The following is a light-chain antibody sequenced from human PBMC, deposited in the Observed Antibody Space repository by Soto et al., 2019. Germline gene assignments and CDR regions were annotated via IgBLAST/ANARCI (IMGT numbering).Light chain of an antibody. CDR1: QGISGW. J-gene: IGKJ2*01. V-gene: IGKV1-12*01. CDR2: ATS. Sequence: DIQMTQSPSSVSASVGDRVTITCRASQGISGWVAWYQQKPGKAPKLLVFATSSFKSGIPSRFSGSGSVADFTLTISSLQPEDSATYYCQQANRFPYTFGQGTNLEVK. CDR3: QQANRFPYT.